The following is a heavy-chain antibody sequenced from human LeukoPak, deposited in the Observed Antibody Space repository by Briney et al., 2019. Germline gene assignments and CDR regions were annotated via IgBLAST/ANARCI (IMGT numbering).Heavy chain of an antibody. V-gene: IGHV3-23*01. CDR1: GFTFSSYA. J-gene: IGHJ5*02. CDR3: AKDSYDSSGYYYST. D-gene: IGHD3-22*01. Sequence: GGSLRLSCAASGFTFSSYAMCWVRQAPGKGLEWVSAISGSGGSTYYADSVKGRFTISRDNSKNTLYLQMNSLRAEDTAVYYCAKDSYDSSGYYYSTWGQGTLVTVSS. CDR2: ISGSGGST.